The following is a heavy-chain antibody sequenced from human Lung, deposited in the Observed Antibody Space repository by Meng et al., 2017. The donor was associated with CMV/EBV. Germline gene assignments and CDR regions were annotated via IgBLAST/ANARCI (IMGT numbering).Heavy chain of an antibody. V-gene: IGHV4-39*07. D-gene: IGHD2-2*01. J-gene: IGHJ6*02. Sequence: LXXTVSGGSISSSSYYWGWIRQPPGKGLEWIGSIYYSGSTYYNPSLKSRVTISVDTSKNQFSLKLSSVTAADTAVYYCARDLYCSSTSCYLEYYYYGMDVWXQGTTVTVSS. CDR1: GGSISSSSYY. CDR3: ARDLYCSSTSCYLEYYYYGMDV. CDR2: IYYSGST.